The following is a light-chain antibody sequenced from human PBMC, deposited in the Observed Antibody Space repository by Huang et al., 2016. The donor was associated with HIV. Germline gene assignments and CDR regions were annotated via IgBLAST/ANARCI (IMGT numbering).Light chain of an antibody. CDR2: AAS. CDR1: QTINTY. J-gene: IGKJ1*01. V-gene: IGKV1-39*01. CDR3: QQTYSTPRT. Sequence: DIQMTQSPSSLSASVGDRVTITCRASQTINTYLNWYQQKPGKAPKLLIYAASSLHSGVPSRFSGSGSGTDFTLTISGLQREDFATYFCQQTYSTPRTFGPGTRVEIK.